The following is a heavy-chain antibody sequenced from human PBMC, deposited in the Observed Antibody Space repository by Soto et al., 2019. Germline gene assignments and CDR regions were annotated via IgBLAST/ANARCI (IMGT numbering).Heavy chain of an antibody. D-gene: IGHD4-17*01. CDR2: IYPGDSDT. V-gene: IGHV5-51*01. CDR1: GYSFTSYW. J-gene: IGHJ6*02. CDR3: ARNYDYGDSPYYYYYGMDV. Sequence: GESLKISCKGSGYSFTSYWIGWVRQMPGKGLEWMGIIYPGDSDTRYSPSFQGQVTISADKSISTAYLQWSSLKASDTAMYYCARNYDYGDSPYYYYYGMDVWGQGTTVTVSS.